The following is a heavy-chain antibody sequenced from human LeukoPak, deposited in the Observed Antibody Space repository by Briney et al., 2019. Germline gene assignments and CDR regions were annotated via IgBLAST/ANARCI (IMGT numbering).Heavy chain of an antibody. V-gene: IGHV3-7*01. CDR3: ARSDIAAAGTVASDY. Sequence: GGSLRLSCAASGFTFSSYWMSWVRQAPGKGLEWVANIKQDGSEKYYVDSVKGRFTISRDNAKNSLYLQMNSLRAEDTAVYYCARSDIAAAGTVASDYWGQGTLVTVSS. D-gene: IGHD6-13*01. CDR1: GFTFSSYW. CDR2: IKQDGSEK. J-gene: IGHJ4*02.